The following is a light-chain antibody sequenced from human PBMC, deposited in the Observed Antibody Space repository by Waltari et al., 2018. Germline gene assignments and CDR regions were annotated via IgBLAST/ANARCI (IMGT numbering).Light chain of an antibody. Sequence: EIMLTQSPGTLSLSPGERATLSCRASQIISKYLAWYQHKPGQPPRLLIYDASSRATGIPDRFSGSGSGTDFSLTISRLEPEDFAVYYCQKYGSLPATFGQGTKVEIK. V-gene: IGKV3-20*01. CDR1: QIISKY. J-gene: IGKJ1*01. CDR2: DAS. CDR3: QKYGSLPAT.